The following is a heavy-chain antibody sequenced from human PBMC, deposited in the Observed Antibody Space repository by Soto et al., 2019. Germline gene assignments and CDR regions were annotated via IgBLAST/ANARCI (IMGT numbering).Heavy chain of an antibody. V-gene: IGHV2-5*02. Sequence: QITLKESGPPLVRPTQTLTLTCTFSGFSLTTSGVRVGWIRQPPGKDLEWLALVYWDDDKRISPSLKTRLAITKDTYKNQVVLTMANMDTEDAATYFCSRWHSGWLAPTPHDGFDVWGQGTMVTVSS. J-gene: IGHJ3*01. D-gene: IGHD5-12*01. CDR1: GFSLTTSGVR. CDR2: VYWDDDK. CDR3: SRWHSGWLAPTPHDGFDV.